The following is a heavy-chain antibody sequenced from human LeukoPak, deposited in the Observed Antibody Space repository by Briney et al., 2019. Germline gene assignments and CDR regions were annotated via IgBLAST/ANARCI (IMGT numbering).Heavy chain of an antibody. V-gene: IGHV4-38-2*02. CDR3: ARGGGSYYVDS. J-gene: IGHJ4*02. CDR1: GYSISSGYY. Sequence: SETLSLTCTVSGYSISSGYYWGWIRQPPGKGLEWIGEINPRGSANFNPSLQSRVTISLDSPKSQFSLSLSSVTAADTAVYYCARGGGSYYVDSWGQGTLVTVSS. D-gene: IGHD1-26*01. CDR2: INPRGSA.